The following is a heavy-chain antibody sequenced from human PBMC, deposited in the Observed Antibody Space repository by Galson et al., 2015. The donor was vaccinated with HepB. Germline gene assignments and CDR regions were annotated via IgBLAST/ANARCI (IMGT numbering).Heavy chain of an antibody. V-gene: IGHV3-21*01. CDR3: ARDPTTYYYDSSGYFNY. D-gene: IGHD3-22*01. CDR2: ISSSSSYI. Sequence: SLRLSCAASGFTFSSYSMNWVRQAPGKGLEWVSSISSSSSYIYYADSVKGRFTISRDNAKNSLYLQMNSLRAEDTAVYYCARDPTTYYYDSSGYFNYWGQGTLVTVSS. J-gene: IGHJ4*02. CDR1: GFTFSSYS.